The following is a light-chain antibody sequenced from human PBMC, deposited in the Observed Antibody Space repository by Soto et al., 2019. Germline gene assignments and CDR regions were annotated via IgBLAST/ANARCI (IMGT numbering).Light chain of an antibody. CDR3: LQDYNYPPT. CDR1: QSISSY. CDR2: AAS. J-gene: IGKJ1*01. Sequence: IQMTQSPSSLSASVGDRVTITCRASQSISSYLNWYQQKPGKAPKLLIYAASSLQSGVPSRFSGSGSGTDFTLTISSLQPEDFATYYCLQDYNYPPTFGQGTKVDIK. V-gene: IGKV1-6*01.